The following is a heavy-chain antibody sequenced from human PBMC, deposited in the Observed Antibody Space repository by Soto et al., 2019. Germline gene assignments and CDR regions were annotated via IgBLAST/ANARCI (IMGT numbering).Heavy chain of an antibody. Sequence: GGSLRLSCAASGFAFSSYAMHWVRQAPGKGLEWVGFIWFDGSNTFYAESVKGRFTISRDNSKNTVYLQISALRAEDTAVYYCARDFSMVIVAPGYWGQGTLVTVSS. J-gene: IGHJ4*02. CDR3: ARDFSMVIVAPGY. V-gene: IGHV3-33*01. CDR2: IWFDGSNT. CDR1: GFAFSSYA. D-gene: IGHD5-12*01.